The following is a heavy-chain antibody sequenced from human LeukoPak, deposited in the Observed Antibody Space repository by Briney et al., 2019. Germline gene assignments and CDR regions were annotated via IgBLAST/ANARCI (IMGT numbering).Heavy chain of an antibody. V-gene: IGHV3-30*02. CDR3: ATLSVYNSGWLFDY. D-gene: IGHD6-19*01. CDR2: IRYDGSNK. Sequence: GGSLRLSCAASGFTFSSYGMHWVRQAPGKGLEWVAFIRYDGSNKYYADSVKGRFTISRDNSKNTLYLQINIPTAEDTAVYYRATLSVYNSGWLFDYWGQGTLVTVSS. CDR1: GFTFSSYG. J-gene: IGHJ4*02.